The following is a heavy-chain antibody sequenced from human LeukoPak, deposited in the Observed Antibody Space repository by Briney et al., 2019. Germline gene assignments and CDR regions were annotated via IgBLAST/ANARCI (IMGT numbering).Heavy chain of an antibody. V-gene: IGHV1-2*02. CDR2: MNPNSGGT. Sequence: ASVKLSCKASGYTFTSYDINWVRQATGQGLELMGWMNPNSGGTNYAQKFQGRVTMTRDTSISTAYMELSRLRSDDTAVYYCARRGYDSSGTDWGQGTLVTVSS. CDR1: GYTFTSYD. CDR3: ARRGYDSSGTD. J-gene: IGHJ4*02. D-gene: IGHD3-22*01.